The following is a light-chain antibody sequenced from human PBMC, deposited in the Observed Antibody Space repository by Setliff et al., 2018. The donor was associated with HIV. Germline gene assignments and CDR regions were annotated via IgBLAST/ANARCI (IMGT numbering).Light chain of an antibody. V-gene: IGLV2-14*01. CDR3: SSYTGSSTLVV. Sequence: QSALTQPASVSGSPGQSIIISCTGTSSDVGAYTYVSWYQHHAGEVPKLILYEVSHRPSGVSNRFSGSKSGNTASLTISGLQPEDEVEYYCSSYTGSSTLVVFGTGTKGTVL. CDR1: SSDVGAYTY. J-gene: IGLJ1*01. CDR2: EVS.